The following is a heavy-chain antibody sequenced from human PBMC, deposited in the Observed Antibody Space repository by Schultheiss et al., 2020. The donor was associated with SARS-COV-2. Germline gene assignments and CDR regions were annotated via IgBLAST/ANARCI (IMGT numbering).Heavy chain of an antibody. J-gene: IGHJ4*02. V-gene: IGHV1-69*13. D-gene: IGHD6-19*01. CDR3: ARDRGSGWVIDY. CDR1: GGTFSTYP. Sequence: SVKVSCKTSGGTFSTYPISWVRQAPGRGLEWLGGIIPILDTATYAQKFQGRVTITADESTNTAYMELSSLRSEDTAVYYCARDRGSGWVIDYWGQGTLVTVSS. CDR2: IIPILDTA.